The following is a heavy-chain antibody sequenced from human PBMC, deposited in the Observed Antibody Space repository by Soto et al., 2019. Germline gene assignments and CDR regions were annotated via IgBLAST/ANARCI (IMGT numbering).Heavy chain of an antibody. Sequence: GGSLRLSCSPFGSTFSSYAMSWVRQAPGKGLEWVSAMSGSGGSTYYADSVKGRFTISRDNSKNTLYLQMNSLRAEDTAVYYCAKDDGHYYYDSSGYYPFDYWGQGTLVTVSS. V-gene: IGHV3-23*01. CDR3: AKDDGHYYYDSSGYYPFDY. D-gene: IGHD3-22*01. CDR2: MSGSGGST. CDR1: GSTFSSYA. J-gene: IGHJ4*02.